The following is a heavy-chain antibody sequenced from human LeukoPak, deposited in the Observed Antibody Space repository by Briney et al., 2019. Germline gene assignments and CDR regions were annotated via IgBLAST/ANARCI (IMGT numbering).Heavy chain of an antibody. D-gene: IGHD6-19*01. CDR2: IYSGGRT. J-gene: IGHJ4*02. V-gene: IGHV3-53*01. CDR1: GFTVSTYY. Sequence: GGSLRLSCAASGFTVSTYYMSWVRQAPGKGLEWVSVIYSGGRTYYSDSVKGRFTISRDNSKTTLYLQMNSLRAEDTAVYYCARVRGGWYFDYWGQGTLVTVSS. CDR3: ARVRGGWYFDY.